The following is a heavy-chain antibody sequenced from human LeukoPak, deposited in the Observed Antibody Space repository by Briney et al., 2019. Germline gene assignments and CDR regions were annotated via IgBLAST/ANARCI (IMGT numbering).Heavy chain of an antibody. CDR3: ARYGSGSPTAPANY. V-gene: IGHV3-53*01. CDR1: GFTVSSNY. CDR2: IYSGGST. Sequence: GGSLRLSCAASGFTVSSNYMSWVRQAPGKGLEWVSDIYSGGSTYYADSVKGRFTISRDNSKNTLYLQMNSLRAEDTAVYYCARYGSGSPTAPANYWGQGTLVTVSS. J-gene: IGHJ4*02. D-gene: IGHD3-10*01.